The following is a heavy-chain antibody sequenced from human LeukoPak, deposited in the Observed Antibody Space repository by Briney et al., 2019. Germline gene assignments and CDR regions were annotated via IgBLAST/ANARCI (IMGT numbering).Heavy chain of an antibody. CDR3: AKEGSYNPFDY. Sequence: PGGSLRLSCAASGFIFSLYGMHWVRQAPAKGLEWVAVISYDGSNKYYADSVKGRFTISRVNSKNTLYLQMTSLRADDTAVYYCAKEGSYNPFDYWGQGTLVTVSS. D-gene: IGHD1-14*01. CDR2: ISYDGSNK. V-gene: IGHV3-30*18. CDR1: GFIFSLYG. J-gene: IGHJ4*02.